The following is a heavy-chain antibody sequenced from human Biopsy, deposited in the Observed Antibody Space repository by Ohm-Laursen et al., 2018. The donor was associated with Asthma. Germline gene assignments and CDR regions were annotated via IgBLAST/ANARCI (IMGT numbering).Heavy chain of an antibody. CDR2: LIPVLGTP. CDR1: GDSFSNYA. V-gene: IGHV1-69*13. D-gene: IGHD2-15*01. Sequence: GASVKVSCKSSGDSFSNYAISWVRQAPGQGLEWMGGLIPVLGTPDHAQMFQGRVTISADESTSTAYMELTSLSSEDTAVFFCGGCSPSNYYYRMDVWGQGTTVTVSS. CDR3: GGCSPSNYYYRMDV. J-gene: IGHJ6*02.